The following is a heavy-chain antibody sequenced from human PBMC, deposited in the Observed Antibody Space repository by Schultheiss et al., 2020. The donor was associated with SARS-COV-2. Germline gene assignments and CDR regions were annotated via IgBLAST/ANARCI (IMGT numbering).Heavy chain of an antibody. V-gene: IGHV1-18*01. CDR2: ISAYNGKT. Sequence: ASVKVSCKASGGTFSSYAISWVRQALGQGLEWLGWISAYNGKTNYGQKLQGRDIMTTDTSTSTAYLELRSLRSDDTAVYYCARGRSMWAYYFDYWGQGTLVTVSS. CDR3: ARGRSMWAYYFDY. J-gene: IGHJ4*02. D-gene: IGHD3-10*01. CDR1: GGTFSSYA.